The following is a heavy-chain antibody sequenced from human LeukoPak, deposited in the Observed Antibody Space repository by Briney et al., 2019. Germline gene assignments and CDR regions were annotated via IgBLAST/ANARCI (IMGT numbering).Heavy chain of an antibody. Sequence: ASVKVSCKASGYTFTSYGISWVRQAPGQGLEWMGWISAYNGNTNYAQKLQGRVTITADKSTSTAYMELSSLRSEDTAVYYCARSYDSSGYYYPDYYYYMDVWGKGTTVTVSS. D-gene: IGHD3-22*01. V-gene: IGHV1-18*01. CDR1: GYTFTSYG. CDR2: ISAYNGNT. CDR3: ARSYDSSGYYYPDYYYYMDV. J-gene: IGHJ6*03.